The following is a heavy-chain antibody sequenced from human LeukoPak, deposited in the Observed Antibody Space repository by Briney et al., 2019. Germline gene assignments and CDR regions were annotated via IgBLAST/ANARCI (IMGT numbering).Heavy chain of an antibody. V-gene: IGHV3-23*01. D-gene: IGHD3-9*01. Sequence: PGASLRLSCAASGLTFSSYAMTWVRQAPGKGLEWVSHITGSGASTYYADSVKGRFTISRDNSNNSLYLQMNSLRADDTAVYYCARPHYDILTGCMYYFDYWGQGTLVTVSS. J-gene: IGHJ4*02. CDR2: ITGSGAST. CDR3: ARPHYDILTGCMYYFDY. CDR1: GLTFSSYA.